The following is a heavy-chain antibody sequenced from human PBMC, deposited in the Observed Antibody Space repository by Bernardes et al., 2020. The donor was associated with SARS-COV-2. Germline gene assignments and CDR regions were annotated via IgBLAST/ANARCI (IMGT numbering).Heavy chain of an antibody. CDR1: GFTFRSYA. V-gene: IGHV3-23*01. CDR3: ANAEGYCSSTRCPSFDY. CDR2: ISGSGGST. J-gene: IGHJ4*02. Sequence: GWSLCLSCAASGFTFRSYAMSWVRQAPGKGLEWVSAISGSGGSTYYADSVKGRFTISRDNSKNTLCLQMNSLRAEDTAVYYCANAEGYCSSTRCPSFDYWGQGTRVTVAS. D-gene: IGHD2-2*01.